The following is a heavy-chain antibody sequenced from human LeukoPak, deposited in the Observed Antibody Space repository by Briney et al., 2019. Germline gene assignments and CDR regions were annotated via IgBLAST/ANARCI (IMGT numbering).Heavy chain of an antibody. CDR1: GFTFSSYA. Sequence: GGSLRLSCAASGFTFSSYAMHWVRQAPGEGLEWVAVISYDGSNKYYADSVKGRFTISRDNSKNTLYLQMNSLRAEDTAVYYCARVLGRGTRHWFDPWGRGPLVTVSS. CDR3: ARVLGRGTRHWFDP. V-gene: IGHV3-30-3*01. J-gene: IGHJ5*02. CDR2: ISYDGSNK. D-gene: IGHD1-1*01.